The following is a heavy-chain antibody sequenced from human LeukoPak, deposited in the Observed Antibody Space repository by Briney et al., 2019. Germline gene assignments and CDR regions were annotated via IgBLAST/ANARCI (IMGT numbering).Heavy chain of an antibody. D-gene: IGHD4-17*01. J-gene: IGHJ4*02. Sequence: GASVKVSCKTSGYTFSNHGISWVRQAPGQGLEWMGWISGYNGNTNYVQKFRGRITMTTDTSTSTAHLQLRSLSSDDTALYYCARDLSLGRHDDGEPFDSWGQGTLVTVSS. CDR2: ISGYNGNT. CDR1: GYTFSNHG. CDR3: ARDLSLGRHDDGEPFDS. V-gene: IGHV1-18*01.